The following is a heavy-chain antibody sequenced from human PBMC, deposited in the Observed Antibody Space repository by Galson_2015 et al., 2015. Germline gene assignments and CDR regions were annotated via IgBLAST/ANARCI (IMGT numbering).Heavy chain of an antibody. Sequence: SLRLSCAASGFTFSSYAMHWVRQAPGKGLEWVAVISYDGSNKYYADSVKGRFTISRDNSKNTLYLQMSSLRAEDTAVYYCVIQGLYSSSLHWGQGTLVTVSS. CDR1: GFTFSSYA. D-gene: IGHD6-13*01. V-gene: IGHV3-30-3*01. CDR3: VIQGLYSSSLH. J-gene: IGHJ4*02. CDR2: ISYDGSNK.